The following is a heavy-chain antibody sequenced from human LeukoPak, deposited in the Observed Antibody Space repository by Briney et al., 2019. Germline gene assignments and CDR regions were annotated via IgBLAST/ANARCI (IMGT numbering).Heavy chain of an antibody. Sequence: GGSLRLSCAASGFTFSNYAMSWVRQAPGKGLEWVSGISGTGGSTYYTDSAKGRFTISRDNSKNALSLQMNSLRAEDTAVYYCARLTGEALDYWGQGTLVTVSS. D-gene: IGHD1-20*01. J-gene: IGHJ4*02. V-gene: IGHV3-23*01. CDR1: GFTFSNYA. CDR2: ISGTGGST. CDR3: ARLTGEALDY.